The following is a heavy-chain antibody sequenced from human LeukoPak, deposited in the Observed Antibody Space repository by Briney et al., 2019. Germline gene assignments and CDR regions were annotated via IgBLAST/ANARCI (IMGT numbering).Heavy chain of an antibody. CDR1: GFSFSDFH. CDR3: AREVFGYFDY. Sequence: GGSLRLSCAASGFSFSDFHMNWIRQAPGKGLEWVSYISSGSIYTNYADSVKGRFTISRDNAKNSLYLQMNSLRAEDTAVYYCAREVFGYFDYWGQGTLVTVSS. J-gene: IGHJ4*02. D-gene: IGHD2-2*03. V-gene: IGHV3-11*05. CDR2: ISSGSIYT.